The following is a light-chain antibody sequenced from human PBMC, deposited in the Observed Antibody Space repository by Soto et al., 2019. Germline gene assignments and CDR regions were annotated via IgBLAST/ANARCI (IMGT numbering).Light chain of an antibody. CDR2: EVS. CDR3: CSYAGSSFS. CDR1: SSDVGSYNL. Sequence: QSVLTQPASVSGSPGQPITISCTGTSSDVGSYNLVSWYQQHPGKAPKLMIYEVSKRPSGVSNRFSGSKSGNTASLTISGLQAEDEADYYCCSYAGSSFSFGTGTKVTVL. J-gene: IGLJ1*01. V-gene: IGLV2-23*02.